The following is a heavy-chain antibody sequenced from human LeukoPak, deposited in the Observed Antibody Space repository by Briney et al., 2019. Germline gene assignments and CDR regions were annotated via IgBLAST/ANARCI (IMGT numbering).Heavy chain of an antibody. CDR3: ARGDWVA. CDR1: GYTFSGSD. J-gene: IGHJ4*02. Sequence: ASVKVSCKASGYTFSGSDMNWVRQAPGQGLEWMGWININTGNPTYVQHFTGRFVFSLDTSVSTAYLQISSLKAEDTAVYYCARGDWVAWGQGTLVTVSS. D-gene: IGHD3-9*01. CDR2: ININTGNP. V-gene: IGHV7-4-1*02.